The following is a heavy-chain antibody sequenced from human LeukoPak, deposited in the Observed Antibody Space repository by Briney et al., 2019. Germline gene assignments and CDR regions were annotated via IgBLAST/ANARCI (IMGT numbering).Heavy chain of an antibody. Sequence: GGSLRLSCAAPGFTFSSFGMHWVRQAPGKGLEWVAFIRFDGSKKYYVDSVKGRFTISRDNSKNTLYLQMNSLRPEDTAVYYCAKGSGSTYNDFWSGVLDYWGQGTLVTVSS. V-gene: IGHV3-30*02. J-gene: IGHJ4*02. CDR3: AKGSGSTYNDFWSGVLDY. CDR2: IRFDGSKK. CDR1: GFTFSSFG. D-gene: IGHD3-3*01.